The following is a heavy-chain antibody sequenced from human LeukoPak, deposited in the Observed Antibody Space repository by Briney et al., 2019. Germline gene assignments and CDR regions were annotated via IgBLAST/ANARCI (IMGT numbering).Heavy chain of an antibody. CDR2: ISYDGSNK. V-gene: IGHV3-30*18. D-gene: IGHD2-2*01. J-gene: IGHJ4*02. CDR3: AKALGLVPAASDY. CDR1: GFTFSSYG. Sequence: GGSLRLSCAASGFTFSSYGMHWVRQAPGKGLEWVAVISYDGSNKYYADSVKGRFTISRDNSKNTLYLQMNSLGAEDTAVYYCAKALGLVPAASDYWGQGTLVTASS.